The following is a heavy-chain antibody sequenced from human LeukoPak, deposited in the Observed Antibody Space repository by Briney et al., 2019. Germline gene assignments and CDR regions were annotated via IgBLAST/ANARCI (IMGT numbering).Heavy chain of an antibody. CDR3: HLVRGGGYFDY. D-gene: IGHD3-10*01. J-gene: IGHJ4*02. CDR1: GGSFSGYY. Sequence: KASETLSLTCAVYGGSFSGYYWSCIRQSPGKGLEWIGEINHSGSTNYNPSLKSRVTMSVDTSKNQFSLKLSSVTAADTAVYYCHLVRGGGYFDYWGQGTLVTVSS. V-gene: IGHV4-34*01. CDR2: INHSGST.